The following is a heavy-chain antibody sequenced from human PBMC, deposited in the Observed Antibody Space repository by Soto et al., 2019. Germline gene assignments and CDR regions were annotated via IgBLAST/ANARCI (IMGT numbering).Heavy chain of an antibody. CDR2: INTDNGNT. V-gene: IGHV1-3*04. D-gene: IGHD2-15*01. Sequence: ASVKVSCKASGYTFTSYAMHWVRQAPGQRLEWMGWINTDNGNTKFSQKFRGRVTITRDTSASTAYMELSSLRSEDTAVYYCARDRRCSGGSCFFYYFYMDVWGKGTTVTVSS. CDR1: GYTFTSYA. J-gene: IGHJ6*03. CDR3: ARDRRCSGGSCFFYYFYMDV.